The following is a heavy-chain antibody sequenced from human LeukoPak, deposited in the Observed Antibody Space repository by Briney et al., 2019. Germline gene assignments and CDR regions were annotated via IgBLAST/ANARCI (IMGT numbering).Heavy chain of an antibody. V-gene: IGHV3-15*01. Sequence: TGGSLRLSCAASGFTFSNAQMSWLRQAPGKGLEWVGRIKSKTDGGTTDYAAPVKGRFTISRDDSKNTLNLQMNSLKTEDTAVYYCTTDYGSGSYDTTGGPFDYSSQGTLVTVSS. CDR2: IKSKTDGGTT. CDR3: TTDYGSGSYDTTGGPFDY. D-gene: IGHD3-10*01. CDR1: GFTFSNAQ. J-gene: IGHJ4*02.